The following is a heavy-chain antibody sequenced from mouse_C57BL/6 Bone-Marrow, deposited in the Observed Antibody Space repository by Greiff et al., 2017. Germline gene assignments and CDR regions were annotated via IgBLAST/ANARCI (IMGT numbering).Heavy chain of an antibody. D-gene: IGHD1-1*01. CDR3: ARSGDYGSSDY. CDR2: IHPNSGST. V-gene: IGHV1-64*01. J-gene: IGHJ2*01. CDR1: GYTFTSYW. Sequence: QVQLQQPGAELVKPGASVKLSCKASGYTFTSYWMHWVKQRPGQGLEWIGMIHPNSGSTNYNEKFKSKATLTVDKSSSTAYMQLSSLTAEDSAVYYCARSGDYGSSDYWGQGNAPTVSA.